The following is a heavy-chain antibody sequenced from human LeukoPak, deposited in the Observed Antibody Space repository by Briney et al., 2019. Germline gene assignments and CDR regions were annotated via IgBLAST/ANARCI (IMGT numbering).Heavy chain of an antibody. J-gene: IGHJ4*02. CDR3: ARDDYGGNVDY. D-gene: IGHD4-23*01. CDR1: GGSISSYY. Sequence: SETLSLTCTVSGGSISSYYWSWIQQPPGKGLEWIGYIYYSGSTNYNPSLKSRVTISVDTSKNQFSLKLSSVTAADTAVYYCARDDYGGNVDYWGQGTLVTVSS. V-gene: IGHV4-59*12. CDR2: IYYSGST.